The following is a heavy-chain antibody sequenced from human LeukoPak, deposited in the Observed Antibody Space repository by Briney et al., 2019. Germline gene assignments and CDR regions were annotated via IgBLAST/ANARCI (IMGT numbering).Heavy chain of an antibody. CDR2: IYHSGST. J-gene: IGHJ4*02. CDR1: GGSISSGGYY. D-gene: IGHD3-3*01. V-gene: IGHV4-30-2*01. Sequence: KSSQTLSLTCTVSGGSISSGGYYWSWIRQPPGKGLEWIGYIYHSGSTYYNPSLKSRVTISVDRSKNQFSLKLSSVTAADTAVYYCARDRKMVTIFGVVGHHFDYWGQGTLVTVSS. CDR3: ARDRKMVTIFGVVGHHFDY.